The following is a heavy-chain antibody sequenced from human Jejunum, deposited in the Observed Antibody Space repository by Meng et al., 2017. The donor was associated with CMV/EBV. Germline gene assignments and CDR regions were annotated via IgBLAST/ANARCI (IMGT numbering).Heavy chain of an antibody. CDR3: ANLYSSSHFDY. CDR1: GITFSNFA. V-gene: IGHV3-23*01. CDR2: ISGSGGSI. J-gene: IGHJ4*02. D-gene: IGHD6-6*01. Sequence: AASGITFSNFAMSWVRQVSGKGLEWLSVISGSGGSIFYADSVKGRFTISRDNSKNTLYLQMNGLRAEDTAVYYCANLYSSSHFDYWGQGTRVTVSS.